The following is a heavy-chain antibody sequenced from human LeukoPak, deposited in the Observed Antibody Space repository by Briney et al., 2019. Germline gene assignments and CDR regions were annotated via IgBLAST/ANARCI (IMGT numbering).Heavy chain of an antibody. CDR1: GYTFTGYY. J-gene: IGHJ5*02. V-gene: IGHV1-2*02. CDR3: AREKYSSGWHKSNWFDP. Sequence: GGSLKGSCKASGYTFTGYYMHWVRQAPGQGLEWMGWINPNSGGTNYAQKFQGRVTMTRDTSISTAYMELSRLRSDDTAVYYCAREKYSSGWHKSNWFDPWGQGTLVTVSS. CDR2: INPNSGGT. D-gene: IGHD6-19*01.